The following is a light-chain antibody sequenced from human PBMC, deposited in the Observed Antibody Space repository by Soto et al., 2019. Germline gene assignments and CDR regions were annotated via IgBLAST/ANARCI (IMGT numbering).Light chain of an antibody. CDR3: SSYAGRNDAV. J-gene: IGLJ7*01. V-gene: IGLV2-8*01. CDR2: EVN. CDR1: STDVGGYNF. Sequence: QSALTQPPSASGSPGQSVTISCTGTSTDVGGYNFVSWYQQHPGKAPKVMIYEVNKRPSGVPDRFSGSKSGNTASLTVSGLQAEDEADYYCSSYAGRNDAVFGGGTQLTVL.